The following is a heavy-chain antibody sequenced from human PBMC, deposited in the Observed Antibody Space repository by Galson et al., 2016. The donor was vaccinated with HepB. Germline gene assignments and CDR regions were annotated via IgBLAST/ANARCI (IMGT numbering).Heavy chain of an antibody. V-gene: IGHV3-9*01. Sequence: SLRLSCAASGFTFDDYAIHWVRQAPGKGLEWLSVISWNSNSIGYADTVKGRFTISRDNAKNTLFLQMSSLRAEDTALYYGAKDMPGSISAAGDNGLDGWGQGTAVSVSS. CDR2: ISWNSNSI. J-gene: IGHJ6*02. CDR1: GFTFDDYA. D-gene: IGHD4-17*01. CDR3: AKDMPGSISAAGDNGLDG.